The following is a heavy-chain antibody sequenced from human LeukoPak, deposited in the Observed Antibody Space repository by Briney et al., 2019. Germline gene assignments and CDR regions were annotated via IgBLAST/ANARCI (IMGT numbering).Heavy chain of an antibody. D-gene: IGHD3-16*01. Sequence: PGGSLRLSCTVSGFTVSTNSMSWVRQAPGKGLEWVSYISSLSGTINYADSVKGRFIISRGNAKNSMFLQMNSLRAEDTAVYYCVRDQGGAVSYWGQGTLVTVSS. V-gene: IGHV3-48*01. CDR1: GFTVSTNS. CDR3: VRDQGGAVSY. CDR2: ISSLSGTI. J-gene: IGHJ4*02.